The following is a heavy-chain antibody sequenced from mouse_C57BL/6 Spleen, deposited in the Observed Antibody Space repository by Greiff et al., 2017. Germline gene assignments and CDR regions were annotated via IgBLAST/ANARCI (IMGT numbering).Heavy chain of an antibody. Sequence: VNVVESGPGLVAPSQSLSITCTVSGFSLTSYGVDWVRQPPGKGLEWLGVIWGGGSTNYNSALMSRLSISKDNSKSQVFLKMNSLQTDDTAMYYCAKHEGHYDYDVDAFAYWGQGTLVTVSA. CDR3: AKHEGHYDYDVDAFAY. D-gene: IGHD2-4*01. CDR1: GFSLTSYG. J-gene: IGHJ3*01. CDR2: IWGGGST. V-gene: IGHV2-9*01.